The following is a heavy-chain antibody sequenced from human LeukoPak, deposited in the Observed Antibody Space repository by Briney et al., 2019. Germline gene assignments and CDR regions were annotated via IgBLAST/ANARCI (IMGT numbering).Heavy chain of an antibody. CDR3: AKGSYYYGSDY. CDR1: GFTFSSCA. Sequence: KSGGSLRLSCAASGFTFSSCAMSWVRQAPGKGLEWVSAISGSGGSTYYADSVKGRFTISRDNSKNTLYLQMNSLRAEDTAVYYCAKGSYYYGSDYWGQGTLVTVSS. D-gene: IGHD3-10*01. CDR2: ISGSGGST. V-gene: IGHV3-23*01. J-gene: IGHJ4*02.